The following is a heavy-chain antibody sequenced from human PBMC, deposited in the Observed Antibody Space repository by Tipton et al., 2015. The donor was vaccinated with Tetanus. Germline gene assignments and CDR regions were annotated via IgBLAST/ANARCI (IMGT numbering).Heavy chain of an antibody. CDR3: ARAEVNFTTAPPGYYNVYYYYGMDV. Sequence: LSLTCTVSGASISSYYWSWIRQPPGKGLEWIAYISSSGRTNYNPSLKSRVTISVDTSKNQFSLKLSSVTAADTAVYYCARAEVNFTTAPPGYYNVYYYYGMDVWGQGTTVTVSS. CDR2: ISSSGRT. V-gene: IGHV4-59*12. J-gene: IGHJ6*02. D-gene: IGHD3-9*01. CDR1: GASISSYY.